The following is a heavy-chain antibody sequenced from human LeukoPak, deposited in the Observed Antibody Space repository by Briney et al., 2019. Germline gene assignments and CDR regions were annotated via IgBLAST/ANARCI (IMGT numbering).Heavy chain of an antibody. D-gene: IGHD2-15*01. CDR2: INIDGSST. J-gene: IGHJ4*02. CDR1: GLIFNNYW. CDR3: ARDQGGPDY. Sequence: GGSLRLSCAGAGLIFNNYWMHWVRQAPGKGLVWVSRINIDGSSTRYADSVKGRFTISRDNAKNTLSLQMNSLRAEDTGVYYCARDQGGPDYWGQGTLVTVSS. V-gene: IGHV3-74*01.